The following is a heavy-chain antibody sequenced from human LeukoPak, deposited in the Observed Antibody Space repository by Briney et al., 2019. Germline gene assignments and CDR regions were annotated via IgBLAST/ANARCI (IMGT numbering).Heavy chain of an antibody. J-gene: IGHJ3*02. Sequence: SETLSLTCAVYGGSFSGYYWSWIRQPPGKGLEWIGEINHSGSTNYNPSLKSRVTISVDTSKNQFSLKLSSVTAADTAVYYCARDVDTPMVDSFDIWGQGTMVTVSS. CDR2: INHSGST. V-gene: IGHV4-34*01. D-gene: IGHD5-18*01. CDR1: GGSFSGYY. CDR3: ARDVDTPMVDSFDI.